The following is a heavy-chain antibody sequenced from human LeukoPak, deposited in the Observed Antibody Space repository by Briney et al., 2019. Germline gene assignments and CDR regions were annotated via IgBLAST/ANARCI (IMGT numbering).Heavy chain of an antibody. J-gene: IGHJ4*02. CDR2: INPNTGAT. Sequence: ASVKVSCKASGYTFAGYYIHWVRQAPGHGFEWMGWINPNTGATNSAQTFQGRVTLTRDTSISTAYMELRGLMSNDTAVYYCARDRPPTGNFYFDYWGQGTLVTVSS. CDR3: ARDRPPTGNFYFDY. V-gene: IGHV1-2*02. CDR1: GYTFAGYY. D-gene: IGHD1-1*01.